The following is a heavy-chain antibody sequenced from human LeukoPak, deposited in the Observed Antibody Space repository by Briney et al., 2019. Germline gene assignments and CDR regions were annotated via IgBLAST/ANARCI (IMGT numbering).Heavy chain of an antibody. D-gene: IGHD7-27*01. Sequence: GSLRLSCAASGFRFSGYWMHWVHQAPGKGLVWVSRISSDGSSTTYADSVKGRFTISRDNAKNTVYLQMNSLRAEDTAVYYCARDIALGRIEYWGQGTLVTVSS. CDR3: ARDIALGRIEY. CDR2: ISSDGSST. CDR1: GFRFSGYW. J-gene: IGHJ4*02. V-gene: IGHV3-74*03.